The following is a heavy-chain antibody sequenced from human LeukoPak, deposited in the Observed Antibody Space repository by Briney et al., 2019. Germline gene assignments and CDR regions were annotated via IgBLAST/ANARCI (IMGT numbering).Heavy chain of an antibody. D-gene: IGHD6-6*01. V-gene: IGHV3-11*01. Sequence: TGGSLRLSSAAPGYTFSDYNMSWICQAPGKGLERVSYISSSVSTIYYADSVKGRFTISRDNAKNSLYLQMNSLRAEDTAVYYCARGMYSSSSSILLPYYFDYWGQGTLVTVSS. J-gene: IGHJ4*02. CDR1: GYTFSDYN. CDR3: ARGMYSSSSSILLPYYFDY. CDR2: ISSSVSTI.